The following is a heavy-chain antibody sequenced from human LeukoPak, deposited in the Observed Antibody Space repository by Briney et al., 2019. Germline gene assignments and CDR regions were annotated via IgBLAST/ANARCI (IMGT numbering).Heavy chain of an antibody. CDR1: GFTFSSYT. CDR2: ISSISSYI. CDR3: ARVGQGVGNRLDY. V-gene: IGHV3-21*01. D-gene: IGHD3-16*01. J-gene: IGHJ4*02. Sequence: PGGPLRLSCAASGFTFSSYTMNWVRQAPGKGLEWVSSISSISSYIYYADSMKGRCTISRDNAKNSLYLQMNSLRAEDTAVYYCARVGQGVGNRLDYWGQGTLVTVSS.